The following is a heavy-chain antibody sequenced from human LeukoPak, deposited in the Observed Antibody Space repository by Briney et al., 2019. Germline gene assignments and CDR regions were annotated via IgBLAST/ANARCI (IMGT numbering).Heavy chain of an antibody. CDR1: GYSFTSYW. CDR3: ARLGIGDYYYYYMDV. CDR2: IYPGDSDT. D-gene: IGHD3-10*01. V-gene: IGHV5-51*01. Sequence: GESLKISCKGSGYSFTSYWIGWVRQMPGKGLEWMGIIYPGDSDTRYSPSFQGQVTISADKSISTAYLQWSSLKASDTAMYHCARLGIGDYYYYYMDVWGKGTTVTVSS. J-gene: IGHJ6*03.